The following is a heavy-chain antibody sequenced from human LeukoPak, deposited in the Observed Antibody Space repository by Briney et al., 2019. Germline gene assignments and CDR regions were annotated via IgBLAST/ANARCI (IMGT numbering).Heavy chain of an antibody. Sequence: SETLSLTCTVSGGSISSYYWSWIRQPPGKGLEWIGYIYYSGSTNYNPSLKSRVTISVDTSKNQFSLKLSSVTAADTAVYYCARHLGEIVATTGGFDYWGQGTLVTVSS. D-gene: IGHD5-12*01. V-gene: IGHV4-59*08. CDR2: IYYSGST. CDR3: ARHLGEIVATTGGFDY. CDR1: GGSISSYY. J-gene: IGHJ4*02.